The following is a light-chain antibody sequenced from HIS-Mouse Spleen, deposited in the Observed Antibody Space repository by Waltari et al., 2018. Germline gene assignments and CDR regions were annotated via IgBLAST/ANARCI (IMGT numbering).Light chain of an antibody. CDR3: CSYAGSSTWV. CDR1: SRDVGSYHL. CDR2: EGS. V-gene: IGLV2-23*01. Sequence: QSALTQPASVSGSPGQSITISCTGTSRDVGSYHLGSWYQQHPGKAPKLMIYEGSKRPSGVSNRFSGSKSGNTASLTISGLQAEDEADYYCCSYAGSSTWVFGGGTKLTVL. J-gene: IGLJ3*02.